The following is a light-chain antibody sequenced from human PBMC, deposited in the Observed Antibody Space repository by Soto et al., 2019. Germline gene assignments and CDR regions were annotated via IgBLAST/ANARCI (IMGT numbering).Light chain of an antibody. V-gene: IGKV2-28*01. Sequence: DIVMTQSPLSLPVTPGEPASISCRSSQSLLHSDGYNYLDWFLQRPGQSPQLLIYWGSSRASGVPDRFSGSGSGTDFTLKISRVEAEDVGVYYCMQALQTPLTFGGGTKVDIK. CDR2: WGS. J-gene: IGKJ4*01. CDR3: MQALQTPLT. CDR1: QSLLHSDGYNY.